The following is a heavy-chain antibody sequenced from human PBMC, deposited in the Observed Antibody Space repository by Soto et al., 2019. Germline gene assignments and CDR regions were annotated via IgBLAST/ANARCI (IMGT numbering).Heavy chain of an antibody. CDR2: INSDGSST. CDR3: AKDGDYYDSSGYYHYYYYGMDV. D-gene: IGHD3-22*01. CDR1: GFTFSSYW. J-gene: IGHJ6*02. V-gene: IGHV3-74*01. Sequence: GGSLRLSCAASGFTFSSYWMHWVRQAPGKGLVWVSRINSDGSSTSYADSVKGRFTISRDNSKNTLYLQMNSLRAEDTAVYYCAKDGDYYDSSGYYHYYYYGMDVWGQGTTVTVSS.